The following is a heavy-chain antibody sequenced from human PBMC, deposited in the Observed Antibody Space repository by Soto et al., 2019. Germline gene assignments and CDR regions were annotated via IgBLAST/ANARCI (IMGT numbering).Heavy chain of an antibody. CDR2: MNTNTNTT. J-gene: IGHJ5*02. V-gene: IGHV1-8*01. CDR1: GYTFTNND. Sequence: ASVKVSCKASGYTFTNNDNNWVRQAPVQGLEWIGWMNTNTNTTDSAEVFEGRVSLTWDTSISTAYMQLNSLKIDDTAVYYCARVVVETSSLWLAPWGQGTLVTVSS. D-gene: IGHD6-6*01. CDR3: ARVVVETSSLWLAP.